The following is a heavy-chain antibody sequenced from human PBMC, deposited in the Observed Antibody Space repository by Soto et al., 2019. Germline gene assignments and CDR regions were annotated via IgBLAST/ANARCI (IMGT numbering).Heavy chain of an antibody. V-gene: IGHV4-4*07. J-gene: IGHJ4*02. CDR1: GGSINTFY. Sequence: QVRLQESGPGLLKPSETLSLTCTVSGGSINTFYWSWVRQPAGKGLEWMGRIFSSGSTSFNPSLESRVAMSVDTSKNHFYLNLSSVTAADMAVYYCAREGSYSAYNFAHGIQLWSFDFWGQGALVTVSS. D-gene: IGHD5-12*01. CDR3: AREGSYSAYNFAHGIQLWSFDF. CDR2: IFSSGST.